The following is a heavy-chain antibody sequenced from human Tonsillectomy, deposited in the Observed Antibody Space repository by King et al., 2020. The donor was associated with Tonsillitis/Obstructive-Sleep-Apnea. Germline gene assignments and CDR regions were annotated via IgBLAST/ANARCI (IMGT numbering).Heavy chain of an antibody. J-gene: IGHJ3*02. CDR2: ISGDSSRL. D-gene: IGHD2-2*01. V-gene: IGHV3-48*01. CDR3: ARDCFYSGTSTTCCHAFEI. Sequence: EVQLVESGGGLVQPGGSLRLSCVASGFTFSLYSMNWARQAPGEGLEWVAYISGDSSRLQYADSVKGRFTISRDNVKNSLYLQMNSLRGDDTDVYYCARDCFYSGTSTTCCHAFEIWGQGTTVTVSS. CDR1: GFTFSLYS.